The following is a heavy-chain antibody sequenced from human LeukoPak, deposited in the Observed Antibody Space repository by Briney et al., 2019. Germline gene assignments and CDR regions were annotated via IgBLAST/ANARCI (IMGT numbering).Heavy chain of an antibody. CDR2: ISSSSSYI. CDR3: ARDLDDYGDYWPLGY. J-gene: IGHJ4*02. CDR1: GFTFSSYS. Sequence: GGSLRLSCAASGFTFSSYSMNWVRQAPGKGLEWVSSISSSSSYIYYADSVKGRFTISRDNAKNSLYLQMNSQRAEDTAVYYCARDLDDYGDYWPLGYWGQGTLVTVSS. D-gene: IGHD4-17*01. V-gene: IGHV3-21*01.